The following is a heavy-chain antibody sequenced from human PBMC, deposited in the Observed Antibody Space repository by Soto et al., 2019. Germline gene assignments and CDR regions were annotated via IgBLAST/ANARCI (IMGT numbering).Heavy chain of an antibody. Sequence: EVQLVESGGGLVQPGGSLRLSCAASGFKFDNYAMTWVRQPPGKGLEWVSGISWKSGDINYADSVKGRFTISRDNAKNSLFLQMNNLSADDTALYYCVKEKVPTFLHAFDIWGQGTMVTVSS. CDR2: ISWKSGDI. CDR1: GFKFDNYA. D-gene: IGHD3-16*01. V-gene: IGHV3-9*01. J-gene: IGHJ3*02. CDR3: VKEKVPTFLHAFDI.